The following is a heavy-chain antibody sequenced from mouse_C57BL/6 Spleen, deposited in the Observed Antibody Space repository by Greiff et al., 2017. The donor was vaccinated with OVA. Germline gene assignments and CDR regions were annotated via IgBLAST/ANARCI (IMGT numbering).Heavy chain of an antibody. CDR2: ISSGGSYT. D-gene: IGHD2-1*01. Sequence: EVKLMESGGDLVKPGGSLKLSCAASGFTFSSYGMSWVRQTPDKRLEWVATISSGGSYTYYPDSVKGRFTISRDNAKNTLYLQMSSLKSEDTAMYYCARHSGNSEYYFYYWGPGTTLTVSS. V-gene: IGHV5-6*01. J-gene: IGHJ2*01. CDR1: GFTFSSYG. CDR3: ARHSGNSEYYFYY.